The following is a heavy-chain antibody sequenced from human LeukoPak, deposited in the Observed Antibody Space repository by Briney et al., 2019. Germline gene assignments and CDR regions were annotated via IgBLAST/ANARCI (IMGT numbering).Heavy chain of an antibody. Sequence: GGSLRLSCAVSGITLSNYGMGWVRQAPGRGLEWVAGISGSGGGTNYAASVQGRFTISRDSPKNTLYLQMNRLRAEDTAVYFCAKRGVVIRVILVGFHKEAYYFYSWGQGALVTVSS. J-gene: IGHJ4*02. CDR1: GITLSNYG. CDR2: ISGSGGGT. V-gene: IGHV3-23*01. D-gene: IGHD3-22*01. CDR3: AKRGVVIRVILVGFHKEAYYFYS.